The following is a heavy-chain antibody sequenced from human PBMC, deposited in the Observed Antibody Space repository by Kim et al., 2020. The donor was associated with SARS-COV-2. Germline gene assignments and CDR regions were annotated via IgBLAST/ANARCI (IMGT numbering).Heavy chain of an antibody. CDR1: GFAFSNYA. CDR2: IFGSGSNT. J-gene: IGHJ2*01. V-gene: IGHV3-23*01. Sequence: GGSLRLSCEASGFAFSNYAMSWVRQVPGKGLEWVSNIFGSGSNTYHADFVKGRFTISKDNSKNTLYLQMNSLRPEDTAVYYCARHVHSSRWTFFCYFDHWGRGTLVTVSS. CDR3: ARHVHSSRWTFFCYFDH. D-gene: IGHD6-13*01.